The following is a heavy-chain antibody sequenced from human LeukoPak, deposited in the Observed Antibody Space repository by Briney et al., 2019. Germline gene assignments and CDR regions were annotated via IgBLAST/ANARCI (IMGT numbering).Heavy chain of an antibody. CDR3: AREGCSGGSCYHNWFDP. D-gene: IGHD2-15*01. CDR1: GFTFSSYS. Sequence: PGGSLRLSCAASGFTFSSYSMNWVRQAPGKGLEWVSSISSSSSYIYYADSVKGRFTISRDNAKNSLHLQMNSLRAEDTAVYYCAREGCSGGSCYHNWFDPWGQGTLVTVSS. CDR2: ISSSSSYI. V-gene: IGHV3-21*01. J-gene: IGHJ5*02.